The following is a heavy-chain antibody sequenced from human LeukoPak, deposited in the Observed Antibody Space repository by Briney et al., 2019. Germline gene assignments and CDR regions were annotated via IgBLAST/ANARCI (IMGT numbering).Heavy chain of an antibody. CDR2: ISGSGVST. CDR1: GFTFSSYA. V-gene: IGHV3-23*01. J-gene: IGHJ3*02. D-gene: IGHD6-19*01. CDR3: AKAYSSGWYGFDAFDI. Sequence: GGSLRLSCAASGFTFSSYAMSWVRQAPGKGLEWVSAISGSGVSTYYADSVKGRFTISRDNSKNTLYLKMNSLRDEDTAVYYCAKAYSSGWYGFDAFDIWGQGTMVTVSS.